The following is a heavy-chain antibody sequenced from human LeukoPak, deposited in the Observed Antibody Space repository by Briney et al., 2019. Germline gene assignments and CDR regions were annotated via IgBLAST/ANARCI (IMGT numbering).Heavy chain of an antibody. J-gene: IGHJ6*03. CDR3: ARDLSSSFRYHYYMDV. CDR1: GYTFTSYG. Sequence: GASVKVSCKASGYTFTSYGISWVRQAPGQGLEWMGWISAYNGNTNYAQKLQGRVTMTTDTSTSTAYMELRSLRSDDTAVYYCARDLSSSFRYHYYMDVWGKGTAVTVSS. D-gene: IGHD6-6*01. CDR2: ISAYNGNT. V-gene: IGHV1-18*01.